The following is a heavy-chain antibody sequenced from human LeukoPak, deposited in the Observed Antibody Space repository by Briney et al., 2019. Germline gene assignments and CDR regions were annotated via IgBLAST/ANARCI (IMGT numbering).Heavy chain of an antibody. J-gene: IGHJ4*02. D-gene: IGHD3-10*01. CDR1: GFSFSTYW. V-gene: IGHV3-7*03. CDR3: AKAKIGYGSGSYSFNY. Sequence: SGGSLRLSCAASGFSFSTYWMTWVRQAPGKGLEWVANMKQDGSEEYYVDSVKGRFTISRDNAKNSLYLQMNSLRAEDTAVYYCAKAKIGYGSGSYSFNYWGQGTLVTVSS. CDR2: MKQDGSEE.